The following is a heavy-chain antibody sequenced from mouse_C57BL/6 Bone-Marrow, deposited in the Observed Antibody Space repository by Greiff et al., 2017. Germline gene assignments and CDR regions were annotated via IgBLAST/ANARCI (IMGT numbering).Heavy chain of an antibody. Sequence: VQLQQSGPGLVQPSQSLSITCTVSGFSLTSYGVHWVRQSPGKGLEWLGVIWSGGSTDYNAAFISRLSISKDNSKSQVFFNMNSLQADDTAIYYCARRHYGSPAWCAYWGQGTLVTVSA. CDR2: IWSGGST. V-gene: IGHV2-2*01. J-gene: IGHJ3*01. CDR1: GFSLTSYG. CDR3: ARRHYGSPAWCAY. D-gene: IGHD2-1*01.